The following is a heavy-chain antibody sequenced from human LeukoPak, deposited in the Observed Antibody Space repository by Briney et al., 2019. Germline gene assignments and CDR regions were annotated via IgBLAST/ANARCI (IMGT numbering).Heavy chain of an antibody. D-gene: IGHD6-6*01. V-gene: IGHV3-74*01. J-gene: IGHJ4*02. CDR1: GFTFSSYW. Sequence: GGSLRLSCAASGFTFSSYWMHWVRHAPGKGLVWVSRINSDGSSTSYADSVKGRFTISRDNAKNTLYLQMNRLRVEDTAVYYCARGLDSSSAIDYWGQGTLVTVSS. CDR2: INSDGSST. CDR3: ARGLDSSSAIDY.